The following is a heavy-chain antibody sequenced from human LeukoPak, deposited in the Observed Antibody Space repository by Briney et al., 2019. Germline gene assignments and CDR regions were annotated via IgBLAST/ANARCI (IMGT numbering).Heavy chain of an antibody. Sequence: SETLSLTCAVYGGSFSGYYWSWIRQPPGKGLEWIGEINHSGSTNYNPSLKSRVTISVDTSKNQFSPKLSSVTAADTAVYYCAPPLTTVTTFDYWGQGTLVTVSS. CDR2: INHSGST. J-gene: IGHJ4*02. V-gene: IGHV4-34*01. CDR1: GGSFSGYY. CDR3: APPLTTVTTFDY. D-gene: IGHD4-11*01.